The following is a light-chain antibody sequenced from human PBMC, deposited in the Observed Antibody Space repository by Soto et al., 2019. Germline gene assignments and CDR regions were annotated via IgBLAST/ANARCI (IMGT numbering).Light chain of an antibody. Sequence: QSALTQPASVSGSPGQSITISCTGTSSDVGNFIYVSWYQQHPGKVPKLIIYDVGSRPSGVPDRFSGSKSGNTASLTISGLQSEGEADYYCSSYPSSTPLLFGGGTKVTVL. CDR3: SSYPSSTPLL. CDR1: SSDVGNFIY. J-gene: IGLJ2*01. CDR2: DVG. V-gene: IGLV2-14*03.